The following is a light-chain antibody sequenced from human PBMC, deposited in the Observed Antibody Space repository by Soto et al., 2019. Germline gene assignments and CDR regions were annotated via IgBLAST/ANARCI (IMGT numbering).Light chain of an antibody. Sequence: QPVLTQPPSVSAAPGQKVIISCSGSSSNIGNNYVSWYQQLPGTAPKLLIYDNNKRPSGIPDRFSGSKSGTSATLGITGLQTGDEADYHCGTWDSSLSARVFGGGTKLTVL. CDR2: DNN. J-gene: IGLJ2*01. CDR1: SSNIGNNY. V-gene: IGLV1-51*01. CDR3: GTWDSSLSARV.